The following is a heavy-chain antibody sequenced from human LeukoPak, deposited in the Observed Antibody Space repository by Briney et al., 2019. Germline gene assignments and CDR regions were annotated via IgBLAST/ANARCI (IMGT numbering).Heavy chain of an antibody. D-gene: IGHD6-13*01. CDR1: GYTFTGYY. V-gene: IGHV1-2*06. CDR2: INPNSGGT. Sequence: ASVKVSCKASGYTFTGYYMHWVRQAPGQGLEWMGRINPNSGGTNYAQKFQGRVTMTRDTSISRAYMELSRLRSDDTAVYYCARGVGSSWYLFDWFDPWGQGTLVTVSS. CDR3: ARGVGSSWYLFDWFDP. J-gene: IGHJ5*02.